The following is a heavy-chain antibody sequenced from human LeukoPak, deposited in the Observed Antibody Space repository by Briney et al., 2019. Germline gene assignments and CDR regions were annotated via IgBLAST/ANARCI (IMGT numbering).Heavy chain of an antibody. J-gene: IGHJ6*02. D-gene: IGHD2-15*01. Sequence: GGSLRLSCAASGFTFSSYGMHWVRQAPGKGLEGVAGIGYDGSNKYYADSVKGRFTISRDNSKNTLYLQMNSLRAEDTAVYYCARQQVVVAATPYYYYGMDVWGQGTTVTVSS. CDR2: IGYDGSNK. CDR3: ARQQVVVAATPYYYYGMDV. V-gene: IGHV3-33*01. CDR1: GFTFSSYG.